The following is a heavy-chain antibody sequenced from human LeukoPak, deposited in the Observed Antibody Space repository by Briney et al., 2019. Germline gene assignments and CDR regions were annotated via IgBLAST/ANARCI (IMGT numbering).Heavy chain of an antibody. V-gene: IGHV3-53*01. CDR2: IYSGVST. Sequence: PGGSLRLSCAASGFTVSSNYMSWVRQAPGKGLEWVSVIYSGVSTYYADSVKGRFTISRDNSKNTLYLQMNSLRAEDTAVYYCARFAGGGAFDIWGQGTMVTVSS. D-gene: IGHD3-16*01. CDR3: ARFAGGGAFDI. J-gene: IGHJ3*02. CDR1: GFTVSSNY.